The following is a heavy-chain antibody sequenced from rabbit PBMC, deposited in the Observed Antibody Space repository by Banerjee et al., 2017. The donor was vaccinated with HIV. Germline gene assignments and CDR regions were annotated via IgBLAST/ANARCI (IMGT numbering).Heavy chain of an antibody. CDR3: ARSYAVAGWYTGFDL. CDR1: GIDFSSYYC. J-gene: IGHJ4*01. Sequence: QPSVESGGDLVKPGASLTLTCTASGIDFSSYYCMCWVRQAPGKGLEWIGCKTTGTSVSTNYASWVNGRFTISKTSSTVDLKMTSLTAADTATYFCARSYAVAGWYTGFDLWGQGTLVTVS. CDR2: KTTGTSVST. D-gene: IGHD3-3*01. V-gene: IGHV1S40*01.